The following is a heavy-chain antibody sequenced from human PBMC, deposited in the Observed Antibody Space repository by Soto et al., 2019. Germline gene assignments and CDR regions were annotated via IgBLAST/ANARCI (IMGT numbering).Heavy chain of an antibody. V-gene: IGHV1-18*01. CDR1: GYTFTSYV. CDR3: ARESRTIYCISTICYEGVDYCMDV. Sequence: ASVKVSCKASGYTFTSYVISWVRQAPGQGLEWMGWISAYNGNTNYAQKLQGRVTMTTDTSTSTAYMELRSLRSDDTAVYYCARESRTIYCISTICYEGVDYCMDVWGQGTTVTVXS. J-gene: IGHJ6*02. CDR2: ISAYNGNT. D-gene: IGHD2-2*01.